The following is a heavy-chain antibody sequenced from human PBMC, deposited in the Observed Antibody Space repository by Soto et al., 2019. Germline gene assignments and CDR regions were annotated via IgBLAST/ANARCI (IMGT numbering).Heavy chain of an antibody. CDR2: IYSGSST. D-gene: IGHD6-19*01. Sequence: GGSLRLSCAASGLTVSSNDRSWVRQAPGKGLKWVSVIYSGSSTYYADSVKGRFTISRDNSKNTLYLQMNSLRAEDTAVYYCASEIAVAGTDYYYGMDVWGQGTTVTVSS. CDR3: ASEIAVAGTDYYYGMDV. J-gene: IGHJ6*02. CDR1: GLTVSSND. V-gene: IGHV3-53*01.